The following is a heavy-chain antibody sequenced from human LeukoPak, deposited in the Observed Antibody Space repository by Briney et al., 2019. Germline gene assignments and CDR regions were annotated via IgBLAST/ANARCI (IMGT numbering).Heavy chain of an antibody. CDR2: IYYSGST. J-gene: IGHJ4*02. CDR3: ARLRPHYSNYDLGYFDY. D-gene: IGHD4-11*01. Sequence: SETLSVTCTVSGGSISSGSYYWVWIRQPPGKGLERVGSIYYSGSTYYNPSLKSPVTISADTSKNQFSLKLSSVTAADTAVYYCARLRPHYSNYDLGYFDYWGQGTLVTVSS. V-gene: IGHV4-39*01. CDR1: GGSISSGSYY.